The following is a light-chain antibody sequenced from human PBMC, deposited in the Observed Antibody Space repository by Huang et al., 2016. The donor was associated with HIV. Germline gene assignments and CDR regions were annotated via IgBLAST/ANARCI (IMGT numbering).Light chain of an antibody. V-gene: IGKV3-11*01. Sequence: EIVLTQSPATLSLSPGERATLSCRASQSVSSYLAWYQQKPGQAPRLLIYDASNRATGIPARFSGSGSGTDFTLTISSLEPEDFAVYYCQQRSSWSPLTFGPGTKVDIK. CDR2: DAS. J-gene: IGKJ3*01. CDR1: QSVSSY. CDR3: QQRSSWSPLT.